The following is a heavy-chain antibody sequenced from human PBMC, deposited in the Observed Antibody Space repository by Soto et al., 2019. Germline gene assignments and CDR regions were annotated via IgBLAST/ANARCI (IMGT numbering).Heavy chain of an antibody. D-gene: IGHD1-26*01. CDR3: FRGWSWNFDY. V-gene: IGHV3-20*04. CDR1: GFTFDDYR. CDR2: VTWTGGST. Sequence: EVPLVESGGGVLRPGGSLRLSCAASGFTFDDYRMSCSRQALGQGLEWISGVTWTGGSTGSAHSVKGRFTIFRDNGHNSHFLQMISRRDADTAVYYCFRGWSWNFDYWGQGTLVTVSS. J-gene: IGHJ4*02.